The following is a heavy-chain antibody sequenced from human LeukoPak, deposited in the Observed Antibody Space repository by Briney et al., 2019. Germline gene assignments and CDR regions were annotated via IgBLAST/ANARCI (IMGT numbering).Heavy chain of an antibody. CDR3: AKQVAGTSLFDY. D-gene: IGHD6-19*01. Sequence: GGSLRLSCAASGFTFSSYAMSWVRQAPGKGLEWVSAISGNGGSTYYADSVKGRFTISRDNSKNTLYLQMNSLRAEDTAVYYCAKQVAGTSLFDYWGQGTLVTVSS. J-gene: IGHJ4*02. CDR2: ISGNGGST. V-gene: IGHV3-23*01. CDR1: GFTFSSYA.